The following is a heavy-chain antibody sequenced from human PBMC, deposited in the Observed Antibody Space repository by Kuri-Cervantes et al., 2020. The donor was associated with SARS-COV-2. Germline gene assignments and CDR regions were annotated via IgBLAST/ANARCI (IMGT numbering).Heavy chain of an antibody. CDR1: GGSISSGDYY. CDR2: IYYSGST. J-gene: IGHJ2*01. CDR3: ARVTLLRYFDWLVPTGWYFDL. Sequence: SETLSLTCTVSGGSISSGDYYWSWIRQPPGKGLEWIGYIYYSGSTYYNPSLKSRVTISVDTSKNQFSLKLSSVTAADTAVYYCARVTLLRYFDWLVPTGWYFDLWGRGTLVTVSS. D-gene: IGHD3-9*01. V-gene: IGHV4-30-4*01.